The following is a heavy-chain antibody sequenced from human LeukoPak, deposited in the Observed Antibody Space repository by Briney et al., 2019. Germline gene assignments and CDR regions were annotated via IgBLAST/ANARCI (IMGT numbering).Heavy chain of an antibody. Sequence: PGGSLRLSCAASGFTVSNNYMSWVRQAPGKGLEWVSVIYTGGSTYYADSVKGRFTISRDNSKNTLYLQMNSLRAEDTAVYYCAKGSPHYYYGMDVLGQGTTVTVSS. CDR1: GFTVSNNY. J-gene: IGHJ6*02. V-gene: IGHV3-53*05. CDR3: AKGSPHYYYGMDV. CDR2: IYTGGST.